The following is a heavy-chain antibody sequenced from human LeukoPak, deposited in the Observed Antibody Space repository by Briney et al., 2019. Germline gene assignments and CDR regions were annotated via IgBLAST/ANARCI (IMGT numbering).Heavy chain of an antibody. D-gene: IGHD1-14*01. CDR1: GHTFTRYY. J-gene: IGHJ4*02. V-gene: IGHV1-46*01. Sequence: GASVNVSCKASGHTFTRYYIHWVRQAPGQGLGWMGVINPGSGNTNYAQKFQDRVTMTRDTSTGTVYMELSSLRSEDTAVYFWARVTGGANFDHWGQGTLVTVSS. CDR2: INPGSGNT. CDR3: ARVTGGANFDH.